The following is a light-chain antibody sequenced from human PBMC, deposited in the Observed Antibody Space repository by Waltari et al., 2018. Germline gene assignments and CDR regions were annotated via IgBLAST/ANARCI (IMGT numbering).Light chain of an antibody. Sequence: QSALTQPASVSGSPGQSITISCSGSSRDIGAYDHVSWYQQHPGKAPKVVIFDVSARPSGVSERFTGSKSGNTASLTISGLQAEDEADYYCRSQTTKKGVVFGGGTKVTVL. CDR2: DVS. V-gene: IGLV2-14*03. CDR1: SRDIGAYDH. CDR3: RSQTTKKGVV. J-gene: IGLJ2*01.